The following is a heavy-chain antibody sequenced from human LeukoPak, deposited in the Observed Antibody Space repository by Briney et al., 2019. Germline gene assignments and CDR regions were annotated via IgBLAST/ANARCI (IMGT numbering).Heavy chain of an antibody. J-gene: IGHJ4*02. D-gene: IGHD6-19*01. CDR1: GGSISSSNW. CDR2: IYHSGST. Sequence: SETLSLTCAVSGGSISSSNWWSWVRQPPGKGLEWIGEIYHSGSTNYNPSLKSRVTISVDKSKNQFSLKLSSVTAADTAVYYCARLLGYSSGWQFDYWGQGTLVTVSS. CDR3: ARLLGYSSGWQFDY. V-gene: IGHV4-4*02.